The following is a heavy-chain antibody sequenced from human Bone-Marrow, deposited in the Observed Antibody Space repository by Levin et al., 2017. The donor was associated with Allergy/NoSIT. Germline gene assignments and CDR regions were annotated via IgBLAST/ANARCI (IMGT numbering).Heavy chain of an antibody. Sequence: PGGSLRLSYAASGFNFDHYAMHWVRQAPGKGLEWVTGISWNSGSIGYEDSVKGRFTISRDNAKNSLYLQMNSLRPEDTAFYYCAKDTEYYYDSTGYYKYWGHGALVAVSS. CDR3: AKDTEYYYDSTGYYKY. CDR2: ISWNSGSI. J-gene: IGHJ4*01. V-gene: IGHV3-9*01. D-gene: IGHD3-22*01. CDR1: GFNFDHYA.